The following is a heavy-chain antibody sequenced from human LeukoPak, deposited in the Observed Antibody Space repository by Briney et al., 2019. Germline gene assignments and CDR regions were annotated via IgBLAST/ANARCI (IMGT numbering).Heavy chain of an antibody. J-gene: IGHJ4*02. D-gene: IGHD3-16*01. CDR2: IYSGGST. CDR3: ARSRLWGREGYFDY. V-gene: IGHV3-53*01. CDR1: GFTVSSNY. Sequence: GGSLRLSCAASGFTVSSNYMSWVRQAPGKGLEWVSVIYSGGSTYYADSVKGRFTIPRDNSKNTLYLQMNSLRAEDTAVYYCARSRLWGREGYFDYWGQGTLVTVSS.